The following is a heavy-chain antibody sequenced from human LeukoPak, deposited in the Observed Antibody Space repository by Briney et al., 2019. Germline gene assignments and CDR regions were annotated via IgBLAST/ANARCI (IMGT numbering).Heavy chain of an antibody. CDR3: ARDNYDILTGYQFDY. D-gene: IGHD3-9*01. CDR1: GYTFTSYG. J-gene: IGHJ4*02. CDR2: ISAYNGNT. V-gene: IGHV1-18*01. Sequence: ASVKVSCKASGYTFTSYGIGWVRQAPGQGLEWMGWISAYNGNTNYAQKLQGRVTMTTDTSTSTAYMELRRLRSDDTAVYYCARDNYDILTGYQFDYWGQGTLVTVSS.